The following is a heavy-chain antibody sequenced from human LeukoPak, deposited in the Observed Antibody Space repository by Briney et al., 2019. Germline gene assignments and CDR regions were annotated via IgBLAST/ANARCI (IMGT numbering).Heavy chain of an antibody. V-gene: IGHV1-2*02. D-gene: IGHD2-2*01. CDR2: INPNSGGT. Sequence: ASVKVSCKASGYTFTGYYMHWVRQAPGQGLEWMGWINPNSGGTNYAQKFQGRVTMTRDTSISTAYMELSRLRSDDTTVYYCAGDGASIVVVPAATNYYYYGMDVWGQGTTVTVSS. CDR1: GYTFTGYY. J-gene: IGHJ6*02. CDR3: AGDGASIVVVPAATNYYYYGMDV.